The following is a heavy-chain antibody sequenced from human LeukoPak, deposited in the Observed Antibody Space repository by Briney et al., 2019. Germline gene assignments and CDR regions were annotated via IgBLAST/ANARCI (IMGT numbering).Heavy chain of an antibody. CDR1: GFTFSDRY. V-gene: IGHV3-30*03. CDR2: IQSNGRNK. D-gene: IGHD2-2*01. Sequence: GGSLRLSCAASGFTFSDRYMGWVRQAPGKGLEWVAGIQSNGRNKYYVDSVKGRFAISRDNSKSTLYLQVNSLRVGDTALYYCARESEGGTGTSCPDYWGQGTLVTVSS. J-gene: IGHJ4*02. CDR3: ARESEGGTGTSCPDY.